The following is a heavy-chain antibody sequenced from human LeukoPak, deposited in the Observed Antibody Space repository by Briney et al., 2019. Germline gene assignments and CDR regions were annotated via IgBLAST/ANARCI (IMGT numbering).Heavy chain of an antibody. CDR2: ISSSSS. CDR3: AKGGIGYSYGWSDY. D-gene: IGHD5-18*01. Sequence: GGSLRLSCAASGFTFSSYNMNWVRQAPGKGLEWVSSISSSSSYYADSVKGRSTISRDNAKNTLYLQMNSLRPEDTAVYYCAKGGIGYSYGWSDYWGQGTLVTVSS. CDR1: GFTFSSYN. J-gene: IGHJ4*02. V-gene: IGHV3-21*01.